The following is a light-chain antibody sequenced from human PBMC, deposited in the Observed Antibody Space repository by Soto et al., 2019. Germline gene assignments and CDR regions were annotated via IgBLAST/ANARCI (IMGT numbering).Light chain of an antibody. CDR1: QSISSY. J-gene: IGKJ4*01. Sequence: DIQMTQSPSSLSASVGDRVTITCRASQSISSYLNWYQQKPGKAPNLLIYAASSLQSGVPSRFSGSGSGTDFTLAISSLQPEDVAAYYCQKYNSAPLTFGGGTTGDIK. CDR2: AAS. CDR3: QKYNSAPLT. V-gene: IGKV1-39*01.